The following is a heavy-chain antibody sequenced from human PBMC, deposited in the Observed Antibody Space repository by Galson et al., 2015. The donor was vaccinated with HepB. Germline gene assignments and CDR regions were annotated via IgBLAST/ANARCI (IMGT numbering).Heavy chain of an antibody. CDR3: AVYCGGDCFNNLDY. CDR2: ISSSGSTI. D-gene: IGHD2-21*02. V-gene: IGHV3-48*03. J-gene: IGHJ4*02. Sequence: SLRLSCAASGFTFSSYEMNWVRQAPGKGLEWVSYISSSGSTIYYADSVKGRFTISRDNAKNSLYLQMNSLRAEDTAVYYCAVYCGGDCFNNLDYWGQGTLVTVSS. CDR1: GFTFSSYE.